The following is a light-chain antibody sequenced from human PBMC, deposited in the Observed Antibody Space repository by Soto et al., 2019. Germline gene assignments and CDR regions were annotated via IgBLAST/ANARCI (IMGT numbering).Light chain of an antibody. CDR1: ESISSSY. CDR3: QQYGRSPFT. CDR2: AAS. V-gene: IGKV3-20*01. Sequence: EIVLTQSPGTLSLSPGEGATLSCRASESISSSYLAWYQQRPGQSPRLLIYAASSRAAGIPDRFSGSGSGTDFTLTISRLEPEDFAVYYCQQYGRSPFTFGPGTKVDIK. J-gene: IGKJ3*01.